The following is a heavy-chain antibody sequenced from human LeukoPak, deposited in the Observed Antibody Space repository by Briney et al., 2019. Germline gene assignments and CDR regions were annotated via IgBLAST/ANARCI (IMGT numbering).Heavy chain of an antibody. CDR1: RXTFSSYW. D-gene: IGHD1-26*01. Sequence: PGGSLRLSCAASRXTFSSYWMRWVRQAPGKGLVWVSRINSDGSSTNYADSVKGRFTISRDNAKNTLYLQMNSLRAEDTAVYYCARDWDTDGMDVWGQGTTVTVSS. J-gene: IGHJ6*02. CDR3: ARDWDTDGMDV. V-gene: IGHV3-74*01. CDR2: INSDGSST.